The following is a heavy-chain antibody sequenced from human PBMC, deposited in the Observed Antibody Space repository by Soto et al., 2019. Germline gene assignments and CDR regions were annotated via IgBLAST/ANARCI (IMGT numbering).Heavy chain of an antibody. CDR2: IYRGGIT. CDR1: GYSISSGLY. D-gene: IGHD3-22*01. V-gene: IGHV4-38-2*01. J-gene: IGHJ4*02. CDR3: ARLTDDSSGYYNDY. Sequence: SETLSLTCAVSGYSISSGLYWGWIRQPPGKGLEWIGTIYRGGITYYNPSLKSRVTISIDTSKNHFSLRLSSVTATDTAVYYCARLTDDSSGYYNDYWGQGALVTVSS.